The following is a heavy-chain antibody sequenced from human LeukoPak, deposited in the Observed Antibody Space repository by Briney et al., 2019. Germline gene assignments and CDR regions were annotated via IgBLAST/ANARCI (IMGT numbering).Heavy chain of an antibody. CDR1: GFTFSSYA. J-gene: IGHJ4*02. D-gene: IGHD5/OR15-5a*01. CDR2: ISYEGSNK. Sequence: GGSLRLSCAAAGFTFSSYAMHWVRQAPGKGLEWVAFISYEGSNKYYADSVKGRFTISKDNSKNTLYLQMDSLRAEDTAVYYCARVSLYEPSYYFDCWGQGTLVTVSS. CDR3: ARVSLYEPSYYFDC. V-gene: IGHV3-30*04.